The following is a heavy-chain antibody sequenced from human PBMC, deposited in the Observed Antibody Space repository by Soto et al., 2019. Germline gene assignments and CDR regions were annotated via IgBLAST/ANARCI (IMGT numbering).Heavy chain of an antibody. CDR2: IYPADSDT. J-gene: IGHJ3*02. CDR1: GDSFTRYW. CDR3: AARLTNSFEI. Sequence: GASLKISGTHFGDSFTRYWIGWVHQLPGKGPEWMGIIYPADSDTRYSPSFQGQVTISADKSISAAYLQWNSLKASDTAKYYCAARLTNSFEIWGQGTMVTVSS. D-gene: IGHD2-21*02. V-gene: IGHV5-51*07.